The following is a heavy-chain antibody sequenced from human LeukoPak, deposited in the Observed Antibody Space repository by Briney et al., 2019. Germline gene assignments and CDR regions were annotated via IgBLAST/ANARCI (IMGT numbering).Heavy chain of an antibody. J-gene: IGHJ6*03. CDR3: ARDRFPDSSSYYYYYYMDV. Sequence: ASVKVSCKASGYTFTSYDINWVRQATGQGLEWMGWMNPNSGNTGYAQKFQGRVTMTRNTSISTAYMELSSVTAADTAVYYCARDRFPDSSSYYYYYYMDVWGKGTTVTVSS. CDR2: MNPNSGNT. D-gene: IGHD6-6*01. CDR1: GYTFTSYD. V-gene: IGHV1-8*01.